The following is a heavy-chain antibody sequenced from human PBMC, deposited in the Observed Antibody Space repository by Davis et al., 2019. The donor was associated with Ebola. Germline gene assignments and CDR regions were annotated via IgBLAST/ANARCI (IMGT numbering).Heavy chain of an antibody. CDR2: IIPILGIA. D-gene: IGHD3-10*01. Sequence: SVKVSCKASGGTFSSYTISWVRQAPGQGLEWMGRIIPILGIANYAQKFQGRVTIIADKSTSTAYMELSSLRSEDTAVYYCAREGGSRFGGFGEYYGMDVWGQGTTVTVSS. CDR1: GGTFSSYT. V-gene: IGHV1-69*04. J-gene: IGHJ6*02. CDR3: AREGGSRFGGFGEYYGMDV.